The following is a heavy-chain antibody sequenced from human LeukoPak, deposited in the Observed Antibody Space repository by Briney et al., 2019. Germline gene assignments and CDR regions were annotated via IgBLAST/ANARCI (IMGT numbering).Heavy chain of an antibody. D-gene: IGHD3-10*01. CDR1: GFTFSGFS. CDR3: ARAGSHWHYVY. CDR2: IKQDGSER. Sequence: GGSLRLSCAASGFTFSGFSMSWVRQSPSKGLEWVANIKQDGSERYYVDSVKGRFTISRDNAKNSLSLQMNNLRVEDTAVYYCARAGSHWHYVYWGQGTVVTVSS. V-gene: IGHV3-7*01. J-gene: IGHJ4*02.